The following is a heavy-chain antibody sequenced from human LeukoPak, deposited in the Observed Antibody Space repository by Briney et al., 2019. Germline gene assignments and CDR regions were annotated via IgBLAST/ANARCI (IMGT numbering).Heavy chain of an antibody. Sequence: ASVKVSCKASGYTFTGYYMHWVRQAPGQGLEWMGWINPTSGGTNYAQKFQGRVTMTRDTSISTAYMELSRLRSDDTAVYYCARGTMVRGVITIDVDYWGQGTLVTVSS. CDR2: INPTSGGT. V-gene: IGHV1-2*02. J-gene: IGHJ4*02. CDR3: ARGTMVRGVITIDVDY. D-gene: IGHD3-10*01. CDR1: GYTFTGYY.